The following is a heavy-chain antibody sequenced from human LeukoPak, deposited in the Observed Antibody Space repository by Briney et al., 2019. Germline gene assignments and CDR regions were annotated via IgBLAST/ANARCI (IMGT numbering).Heavy chain of an antibody. J-gene: IGHJ3*02. V-gene: IGHV4-59*01. CDR2: IYYSGST. D-gene: IGHD3-10*01. CDR3: ARGRWLENAFDI. CDR1: GGSISSYY. Sequence: SETLSLTRTVSGGSISSYYWSWIRQPPGKGLEWIGYIYYSGSTNYNPSLKSRVTISVDTSKNQFSLKLSSVTAADTAVYYCARGRWLENAFDIWGQGTMVTVSS.